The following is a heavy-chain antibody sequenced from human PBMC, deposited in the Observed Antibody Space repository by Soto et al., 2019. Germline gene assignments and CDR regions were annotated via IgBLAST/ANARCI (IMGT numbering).Heavy chain of an antibody. CDR3: ARDTGVAAAGYYYGMDV. D-gene: IGHD6-13*01. CDR1: GFTFSSYW. Sequence: GGSLRLSCAASGFTFSSYWMHWVRQAPGKGLVWVSRINSDGSSTSYADSVKGRFTISRDNAKNTLYLQMNSLRAEDTAVYYCARDTGVAAAGYYYGMDVWGQGTTVTVSS. V-gene: IGHV3-74*01. J-gene: IGHJ6*02. CDR2: INSDGSST.